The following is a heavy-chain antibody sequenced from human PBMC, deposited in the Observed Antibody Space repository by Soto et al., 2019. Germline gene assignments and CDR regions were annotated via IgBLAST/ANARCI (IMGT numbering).Heavy chain of an antibody. V-gene: IGHV2-5*02. Sequence: QINLKESGPTLVKPTQTLTLTCTVSGFSLNTGGLGVGWIRQPPGKVLEWLALIYWDDDKRYSPSLKNRLGISKDTSNNLVVFTMTNMDPVDTATYYCVHSRCGGDCLRSYSSHYYYGMDVWGQGTTVTVSS. D-gene: IGHD2-21*02. CDR2: IYWDDDK. J-gene: IGHJ6*02. CDR1: GFSLNTGGLG. CDR3: VHSRCGGDCLRSYSSHYYYGMDV.